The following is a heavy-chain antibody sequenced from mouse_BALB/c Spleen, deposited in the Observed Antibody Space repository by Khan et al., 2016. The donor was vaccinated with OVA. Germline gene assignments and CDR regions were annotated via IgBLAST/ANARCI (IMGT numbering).Heavy chain of an antibody. V-gene: IGHV3-2*02. J-gene: IGHJ2*01. CDR2: ISYRGST. Sequence: EVQLQESGPGLVKPSQSLSLTCTVTAYSITSDYAWTWIRQFPGNKLEWMGYISYRGSTSYNPSLTSRISITRDTPKNQFFLQLISVTTEDTATYYCACNRFYYRYSFFDYWGQGTTLTVSS. CDR3: ACNRFYYRYSFFDY. D-gene: IGHD2-14*01. CDR1: AYSITSDYA.